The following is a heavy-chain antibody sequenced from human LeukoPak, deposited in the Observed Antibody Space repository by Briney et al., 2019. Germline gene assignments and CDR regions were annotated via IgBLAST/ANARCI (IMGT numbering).Heavy chain of an antibody. V-gene: IGHV1-2*02. CDR1: GYTFTGYY. CDR2: INPNSGGT. Sequence: ASVKVSCKASGYTFTGYYMHWVRQAPGQGLEWMGWINPNSGGTNYAQKFQGRVTMTRDKSISTAYLQWSSLKASDTAVYYCARPESAHGSSWTSGMDVWGQGTTVTVSS. CDR3: ARPESAHGSSWTSGMDV. D-gene: IGHD6-13*01. J-gene: IGHJ6*02.